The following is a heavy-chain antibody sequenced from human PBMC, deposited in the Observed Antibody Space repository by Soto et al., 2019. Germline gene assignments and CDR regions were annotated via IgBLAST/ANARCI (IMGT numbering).Heavy chain of an antibody. D-gene: IGHD3-10*01. CDR2: IDWDDDK. V-gene: IGHV2-70*04. CDR3: ARTQLLWFGELFIYYFDY. CDR1: GFSLSTSGMR. Sequence: ESGPTLVNPTQTRTLTCTFSGFSLSTSGMRVSWIRQPPGKALEWLARIDWDDDKFYSTSLKTRLTISKDTSKNQVVLTMTNMDPVDTATYYCARTQLLWFGELFIYYFDYWGQGTLVTVSS. J-gene: IGHJ4*02.